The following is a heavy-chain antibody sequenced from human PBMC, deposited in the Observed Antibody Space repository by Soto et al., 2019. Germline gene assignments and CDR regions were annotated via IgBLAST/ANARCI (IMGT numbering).Heavy chain of an antibody. CDR3: ARQYYDSSGHYLDGFDI. J-gene: IGHJ3*02. D-gene: IGHD3-22*01. CDR2: IYYSVST. CDR1: GGSISSSRYY. V-gene: IGHV4-39*01. Sequence: ETLSLTCTVSGGSISSSRYYWRWIRQPPGKVLEWMGRIYYSVSTHYNPDVNSRVAISVDTSRNQLSLKVSSVTAADTAVYYCARQYYDSSGHYLDGFDIWGQGTTVT.